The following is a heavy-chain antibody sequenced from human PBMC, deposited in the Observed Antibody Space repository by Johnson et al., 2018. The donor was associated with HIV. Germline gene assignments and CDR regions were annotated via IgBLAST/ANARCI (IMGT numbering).Heavy chain of an antibody. J-gene: IGHJ3*02. CDR3: AKDVVAVAGNDAFDI. D-gene: IGHD6-19*01. CDR1: GFTFSSYW. V-gene: IGHV3-30*18. CDR2: ISYDGSNK. Sequence: QVQVLESGGGLVQPGGSLRLSCVVSGFTFSSYWMSWVRQAPGKGLEWVAVISYDGSNKYYADSVKGRFTISRDNSKNTLFLQMNSLRAEDTAVYYCAKDVVAVAGNDAFDIWGQGTMVTVSS.